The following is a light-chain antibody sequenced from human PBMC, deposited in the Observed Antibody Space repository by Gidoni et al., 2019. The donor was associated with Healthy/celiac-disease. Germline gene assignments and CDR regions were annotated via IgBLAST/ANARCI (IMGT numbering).Light chain of an antibody. J-gene: IGKJ2*03. Sequence: DIQMTQSPSTLSASVGDRVTITCRASQRISSWLAWYQQKPGNAPKLLIYKASILESGVPSRFSGSGSGTEFTLTISSLQPDDFATYYCQQYNSYLFSFGQGTKLEIK. V-gene: IGKV1-5*03. CDR3: QQYNSYLFS. CDR1: QRISSW. CDR2: KAS.